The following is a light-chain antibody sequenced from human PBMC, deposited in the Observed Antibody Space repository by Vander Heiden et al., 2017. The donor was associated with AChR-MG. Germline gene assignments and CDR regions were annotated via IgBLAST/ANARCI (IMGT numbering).Light chain of an antibody. CDR2: DAS. CDR1: QSVGTD. J-gene: IGKJ4*01. V-gene: IGKV3D-15*01. CDR3: QQYKNWPPLT. Sequence: EIVMTQSPATLSVSPGEGATLSCGASQSVGTDLAWYQQKPGQTPRLLIYDASTRASGIPTRFTGRGYGTEFTLTISSLQSEDFALYYCQQYKNWPPLTFGGGTKVEIK.